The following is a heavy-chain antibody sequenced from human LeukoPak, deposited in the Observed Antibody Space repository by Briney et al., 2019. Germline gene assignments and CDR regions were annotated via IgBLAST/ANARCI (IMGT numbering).Heavy chain of an antibody. D-gene: IGHD1/OR15-1a*01. CDR2: IYSSGDS. CDR1: GGSINSYY. CDR3: ARQPSGTAASDI. J-gene: IGHJ3*02. Sequence: SETLSLTCAVSGGSINSYYWSWIRQPPGQGLEWIAYIYSSGDSNYNPSFKSRVTISVDTSKNQFSLKLTSVAAADTAIYYCARQPSGTAASDIWGQGTMVIVSS. V-gene: IGHV4-59*08.